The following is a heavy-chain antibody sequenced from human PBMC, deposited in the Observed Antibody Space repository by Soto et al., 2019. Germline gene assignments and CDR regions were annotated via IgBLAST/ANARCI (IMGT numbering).Heavy chain of an antibody. J-gene: IGHJ4*02. D-gene: IGHD5-18*01. CDR2: SRDSGAIS. CDR1: GFTFSSYA. Sequence: EVQLLESGGGLVQPGGSLRLSCAASGFTFSSYAMSWVRQSAERGLEWVSESRDSGAISYYADSVKGRFTVSRDTSXNTLYLQMSSLRAEDTAVYFCVKYRWRDTTTTFDFWGQGALVTVSS. V-gene: IGHV3-23*01. CDR3: VKYRWRDTTTTFDF.